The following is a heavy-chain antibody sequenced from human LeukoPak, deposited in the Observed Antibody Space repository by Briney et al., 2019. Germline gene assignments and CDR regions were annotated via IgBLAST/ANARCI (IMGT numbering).Heavy chain of an antibody. Sequence: GGSLRLSCAASGFTFDDYGMSWVRQAPGKGLEWVSGINWNGGSTGYADTVKGRFTISRDNAKNSLYLQMNSLRAEDTALYYCARVGGDGYNFNIHYYYMDVWGKGTTVTVSS. CDR1: GFTFDDYG. D-gene: IGHD5-24*01. J-gene: IGHJ6*03. V-gene: IGHV3-20*04. CDR3: ARVGGDGYNFNIHYYYMDV. CDR2: INWNGGST.